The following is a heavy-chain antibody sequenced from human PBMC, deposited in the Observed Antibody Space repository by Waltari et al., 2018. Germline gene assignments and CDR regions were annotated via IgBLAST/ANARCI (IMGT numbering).Heavy chain of an antibody. Sequence: EVQLVESGGGLAKPGGSLKVSCTASGSIFADGWMSWVRQAPGGGLEWVGRIKSGVDGETAEYAAPVKGRFTISRDDSKNTLYLHMDSLKTEDTAVYFCTTDPDSSSSGGFDFWGQGALVTVSS. D-gene: IGHD3-22*01. CDR2: IKSGVDGETA. V-gene: IGHV3-15*01. CDR1: GSIFADGW. J-gene: IGHJ4*02. CDR3: TTDPDSSSSGGFDF.